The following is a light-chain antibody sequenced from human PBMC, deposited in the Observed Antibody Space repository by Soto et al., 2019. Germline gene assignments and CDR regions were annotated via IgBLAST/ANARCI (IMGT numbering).Light chain of an antibody. J-gene: IGKJ5*01. CDR3: QQSYGTPIT. V-gene: IGKV3-20*01. Sequence: EIVLTQSPCTLSLSPGERATLSCRASQSVRSSYLAWYQQIPGQAPRLLIYGASSRATGIPDRFSGSGSGTDFTLTITSLQPEDFATYYRQQSYGTPITFGQGTRLEIK. CDR2: GAS. CDR1: QSVRSSY.